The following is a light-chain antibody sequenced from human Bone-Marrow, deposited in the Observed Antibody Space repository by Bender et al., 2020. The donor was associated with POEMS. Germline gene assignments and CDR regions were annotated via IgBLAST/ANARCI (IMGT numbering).Light chain of an antibody. CDR3: CSYAGSVV. J-gene: IGLJ3*02. V-gene: IGLV2-23*01. Sequence: QSALTQPASVSGSNGQSITISCTASSTDAGSYNLVSWDQHHPGKAPKLIIYEGIKRPSGVSDRFSGSNSGDPASLTISGLHPEDEADYYCCSYAGSVVFGGGTKLTVL. CDR1: STDAGSYNL. CDR2: EGI.